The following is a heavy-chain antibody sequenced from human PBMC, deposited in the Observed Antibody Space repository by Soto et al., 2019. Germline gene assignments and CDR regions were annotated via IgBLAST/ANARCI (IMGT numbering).Heavy chain of an antibody. CDR3: ARDNYDILTGDDY. V-gene: IGHV3-23*01. Sequence: PGGSLRLSCAASGFTFSSYAMSWVRQAPGKGLEWVSAISGSGGSTYYADSVKGRFTISRDNSKNTLYLQMNSLRSEDTAVYYCARDNYDILTGDDYWGQGTLVTVSS. D-gene: IGHD3-9*01. CDR2: ISGSGGST. J-gene: IGHJ4*02. CDR1: GFTFSSYA.